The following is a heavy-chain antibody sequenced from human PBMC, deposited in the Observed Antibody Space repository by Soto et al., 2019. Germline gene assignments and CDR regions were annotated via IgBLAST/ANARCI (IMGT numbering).Heavy chain of an antibody. CDR3: AREAGTLYD. V-gene: IGHV3-33*01. J-gene: IGHJ4*02. D-gene: IGHD6-19*01. CDR2: IWYDGSNK. CDR1: GFTFSSYG. Sequence: QVQLVESGGGVVQPGRSLRLSCAASGFTFSSYGMHWVRQAPGKGLEWVAVIWYDGSNKYYADSVKGRFTISRDNSKNTPYLQMNSLRAEDTAVYYCAREAGTLYDWGQGTLVTVSS.